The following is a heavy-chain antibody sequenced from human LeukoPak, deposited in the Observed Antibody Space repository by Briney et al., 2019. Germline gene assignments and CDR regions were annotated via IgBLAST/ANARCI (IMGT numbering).Heavy chain of an antibody. Sequence: PSETLSLTCAVYGGSFSGYYWSWIRQPPGKGLEWIGEINHSGSTNYNPSLKSRVTISVDTSKNQFSLKLSSVTAADTAVYYCARGRRYGDYGIRIDYWGQGTLVTVSS. CDR3: ARGRRYGDYGIRIDY. J-gene: IGHJ4*02. D-gene: IGHD4-17*01. V-gene: IGHV4-34*01. CDR1: GGSFSGYY. CDR2: INHSGST.